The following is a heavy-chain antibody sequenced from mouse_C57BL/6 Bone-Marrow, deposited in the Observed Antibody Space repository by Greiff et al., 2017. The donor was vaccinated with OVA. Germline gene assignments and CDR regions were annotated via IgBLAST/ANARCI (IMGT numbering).Heavy chain of an antibody. Sequence: QVQLQQPGAELVKPGASVKMSCKASGYTFTSYWITWVKQRPGQGLEWIGEIYPGSGSTNYNEKFKSKATLTVDTSSSTAYMQLSSLTSEDSAVYYCARSTMVTTYAMDYWGQGTSVTVSS. V-gene: IGHV1-55*01. CDR1: GYTFTSYW. CDR2: IYPGSGST. J-gene: IGHJ4*01. CDR3: ARSTMVTTYAMDY. D-gene: IGHD2-2*01.